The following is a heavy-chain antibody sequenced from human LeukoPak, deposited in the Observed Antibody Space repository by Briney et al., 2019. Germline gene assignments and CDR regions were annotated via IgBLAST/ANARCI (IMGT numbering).Heavy chain of an antibody. D-gene: IGHD6-13*01. V-gene: IGHV1-69*13. CDR2: IIPIFGTA. CDR3: ATGGIIAAAHNWFDP. J-gene: IGHJ5*02. Sequence: ASVKVSCKASGGTFSSYAISWVRQAPGQGLEWMGGIIPIFGTANYAQKFQGRVTITADESTSTAYMELSSLRSEDTAVYYCATGGIIAAAHNWFDPWGQGTLVTVSS. CDR1: GGTFSSYA.